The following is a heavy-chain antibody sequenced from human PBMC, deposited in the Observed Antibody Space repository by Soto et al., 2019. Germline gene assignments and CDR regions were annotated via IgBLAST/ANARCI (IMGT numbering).Heavy chain of an antibody. CDR1: GFTFSRYW. D-gene: IGHD6-19*01. CDR2: ISGDGVHT. CDR3: AKDFNSYSSGRYGMDV. V-gene: IGHV3-74*01. J-gene: IGHJ6*02. Sequence: EVQLAESGGGLIQPGGSLRLSCATSGFTFSRYWIHWVRQAPGEGLVWVSRISGDGVHTDYAESVKGRFTVSRDIAKSTGYLQMNNLRAEDTAIYYCAKDFNSYSSGRYGMDVWGQGTTVTVSS.